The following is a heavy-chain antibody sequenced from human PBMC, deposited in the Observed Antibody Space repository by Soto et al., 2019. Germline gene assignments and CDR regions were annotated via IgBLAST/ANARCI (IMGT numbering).Heavy chain of an antibody. D-gene: IGHD2-2*01. CDR2: FDPEDGET. CDR3: ATTPMGLVPAVYYYGMDV. V-gene: IGHV1-24*01. Sequence: QVQLVQSGAEVKKPGASVKVSCKVSGYTLTELSMHWVRQAPGKGLEWMGGFDPEDGETIYAQKFQGRVTMTEDTSTDTAYMELSSLRSEDTAVYYCATTPMGLVPAVYYYGMDVWGQGTTVTVSS. CDR1: GYTLTELS. J-gene: IGHJ6*02.